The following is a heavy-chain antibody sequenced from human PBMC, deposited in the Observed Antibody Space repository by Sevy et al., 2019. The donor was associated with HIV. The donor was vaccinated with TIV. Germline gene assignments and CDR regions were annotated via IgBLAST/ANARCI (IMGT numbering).Heavy chain of an antibody. CDR3: AKDGRPAGFDD. CDR2: ISGSGGRT. D-gene: IGHD2-15*01. J-gene: IGHJ4*02. CDR1: GFIFRGYA. V-gene: IGHV3-23*01. Sequence: GSLRLSCAASGFIFRGYAMAWVRQTPGKGLQWVSAISGSGGRTYYEDSVKGRFTISRENSMNTLFLEMNNLRVEDTAVYYCAKDGRPAGFDDWGQGTLVTVSS.